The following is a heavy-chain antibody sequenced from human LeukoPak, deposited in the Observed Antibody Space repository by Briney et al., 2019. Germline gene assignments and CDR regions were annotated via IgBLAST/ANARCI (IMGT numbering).Heavy chain of an antibody. D-gene: IGHD6-19*01. CDR1: GYSFTTYW. Sequence: GESLKISCKASGYSFTTYWIGWVRQLPGKGLEWMGIIYPGDFDTKYSPSFQGQVTISTDRSINTAYLQWSSLKASDTAMYYCARRGYRSGANAFDIWGQGTMVTVSS. CDR2: IYPGDFDT. J-gene: IGHJ3*02. V-gene: IGHV5-51*01. CDR3: ARRGYRSGANAFDI.